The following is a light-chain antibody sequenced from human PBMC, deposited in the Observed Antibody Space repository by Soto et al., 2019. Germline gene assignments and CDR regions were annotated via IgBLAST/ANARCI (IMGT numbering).Light chain of an antibody. J-gene: IGKJ1*01. CDR2: AAS. V-gene: IGKV1-27*01. Sequence: RMTQSPSSLSAFVGDRVTITCRASQGISTYVAWYQQKPGKAPKLLIYAASILQSGVPSRFSGRGSGTDFSLTISSLQPDDFATYYCQHYNSYSEAFGQGTKV. CDR3: QHYNSYSEA. CDR1: QGISTY.